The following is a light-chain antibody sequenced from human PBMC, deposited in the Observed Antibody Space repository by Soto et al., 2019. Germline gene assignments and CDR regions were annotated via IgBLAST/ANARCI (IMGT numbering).Light chain of an antibody. Sequence: QSVLTQPPSVSGAPGQRVTISCTGSSYNIGAGYDVHWYQQLPGTAPKLLIFGNRHRPSGVPDRFSGYKSGTSASLAITGLQAEDEADYYCQSYDSSLSSTVFGGGTKLTVL. V-gene: IGLV1-40*01. J-gene: IGLJ2*01. CDR1: SYNIGAGYD. CDR3: QSYDSSLSSTV. CDR2: GNR.